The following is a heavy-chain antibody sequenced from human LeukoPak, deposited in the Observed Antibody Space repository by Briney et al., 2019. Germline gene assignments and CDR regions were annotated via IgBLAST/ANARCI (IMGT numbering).Heavy chain of an antibody. D-gene: IGHD6-13*01. Sequence: GASVKVSCKVSGYTLTELSIHWVRQAPGKGLEWMGGFDPEDGETIYAQKFQGRVTMTEDTSTDTAYMELSSLRSEDTAVYYCATDKVSGAAAGTKFDYWGQGTLVTVSS. CDR3: ATDKVSGAAAGTKFDY. CDR2: FDPEDGET. CDR1: GYTLTELS. J-gene: IGHJ4*02. V-gene: IGHV1-24*01.